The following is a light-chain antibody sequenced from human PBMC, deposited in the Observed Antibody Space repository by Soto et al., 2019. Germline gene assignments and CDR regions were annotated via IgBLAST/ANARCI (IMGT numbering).Light chain of an antibody. CDR3: QQYHRSPWT. V-gene: IGKV1-5*03. J-gene: IGKJ1*01. CDR1: QTIYRW. CDR2: KAS. Sequence: DIQMTQSPSTLSASIGDRVTITCRASQTIYRWLAWYQQKPGKAPNLLIYKASNIPSGVPSRFSGSGCGTVFPLTISGLQPDDAALYYCQQYHRSPWTFGQGTKVEIK.